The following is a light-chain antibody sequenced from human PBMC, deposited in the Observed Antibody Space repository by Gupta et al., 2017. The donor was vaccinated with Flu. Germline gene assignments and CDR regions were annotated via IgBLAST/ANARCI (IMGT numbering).Light chain of an antibody. J-gene: IGKJ1*01. CDR1: QSLTRTY. CDR2: GAS. V-gene: IGKV3-20*01. CDR3: QQYALSPKT. Sequence: RATLSCSAIQSLTRTYVAWYQQKPGQSPKLLIFGASSRATDIPERFSGGGSGTDFTLTISRLEPEDFAVYYCQQYALSPKTFGQGTKVEVK.